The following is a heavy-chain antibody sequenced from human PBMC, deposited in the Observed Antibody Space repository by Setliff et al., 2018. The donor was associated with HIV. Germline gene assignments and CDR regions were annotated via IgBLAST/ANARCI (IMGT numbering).Heavy chain of an antibody. D-gene: IGHD3-22*01. J-gene: IGHJ4*02. Sequence: SETLSLTCAVYGGSFSGYYWSWIRQPPGKGLEWIGEINHSGSTNYNPSLKSRVTISVDTSKNQFSLKLSSVTAADTAVYYCARKRPVVVITTGRGGPFDHWGQGTLVTVSS. CDR2: INHSGST. CDR1: GGSFSGYY. CDR3: ARKRPVVVITTGRGGPFDH. V-gene: IGHV4-34*01.